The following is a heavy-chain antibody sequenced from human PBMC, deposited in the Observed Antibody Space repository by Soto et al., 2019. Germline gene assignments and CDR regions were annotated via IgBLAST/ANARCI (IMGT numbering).Heavy chain of an antibody. V-gene: IGHV4-39*01. CDR2: IYYSGST. Sequence: QLQLQESGPGLVKPSETLSLTCTVSGGSISSSSYYWGWIRQPPGKGLEWIGSIYYSGSTYYNPSLKSRVTISVDTSKNQFSLKLSSVTAADTAVYYCATLGEYYYYMDVWGKGTTVTVSS. D-gene: IGHD3-10*01. CDR1: GGSISSSSYY. J-gene: IGHJ6*03. CDR3: ATLGEYYYYMDV.